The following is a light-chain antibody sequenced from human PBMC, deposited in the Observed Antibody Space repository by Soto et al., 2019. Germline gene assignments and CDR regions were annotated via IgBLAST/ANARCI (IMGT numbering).Light chain of an antibody. J-gene: IGKJ4*01. V-gene: IGKV3-20*01. CDR3: QQSGTSPPVA. CDR2: GAS. Sequence: EIVMTQSPATLSVSPGERATLSCRASQSVSNNYLAWYQQKPGQAPGLLIYGASNRATGIPDRFSGSGSGTDFTLTISRMEPEDFAVYYCQQSGTSPPVAFGGGTKVDIK. CDR1: QSVSNNY.